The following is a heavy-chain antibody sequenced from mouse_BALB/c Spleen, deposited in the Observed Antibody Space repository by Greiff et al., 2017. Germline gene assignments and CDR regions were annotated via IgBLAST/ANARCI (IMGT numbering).Heavy chain of an antibody. V-gene: IGHV1-67*01. CDR1: GYTFTDYA. CDR3: ATYGSSYWYFDV. Sequence: QVQLKQSGPELVRPGVSVKISCKGSGYTFTDYAMHWVKQSHAKSLEWIGVISTYSGNTNYNQKFKGKATMTVDKSSSTAYMELARLTSEDSAIYYCATYGSSYWYFDVWGAGTTVTVSS. CDR2: ISTYSGNT. D-gene: IGHD1-1*01. J-gene: IGHJ1*01.